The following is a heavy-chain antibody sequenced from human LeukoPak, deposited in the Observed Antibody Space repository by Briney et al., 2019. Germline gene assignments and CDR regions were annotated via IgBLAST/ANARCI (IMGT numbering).Heavy chain of an antibody. CDR1: GGSISSSSYY. D-gene: IGHD4-23*01. CDR2: IYYSGRT. CDR3: ARGRWTDY. J-gene: IGHJ4*02. V-gene: IGHV4-39*07. Sequence: PSETLSLTCAVSGGSISSSSYYWGWIRQPPGKGLEWIGSIYYSGRTYYNPSLKSRVTISVGTSKNQFSLKLSSVTAADTAVYYCARGRWTDYWGQGTLVTVSS.